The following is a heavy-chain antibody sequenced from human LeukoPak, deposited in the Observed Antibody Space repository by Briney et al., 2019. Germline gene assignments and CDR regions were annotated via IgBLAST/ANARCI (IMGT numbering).Heavy chain of an antibody. J-gene: IGHJ3*02. CDR2: IYYSGST. CDR1: GGSISSYY. Sequence: SETLSLACTVSGGSISSYYWSWIRQPPGKGLEWIGYIYYSGSTNYNPSLKSRVIISVDTSKNQFSLKLTSVTAADTAVYYCARDAPPSSFDIWGQGTMVTASS. V-gene: IGHV4-59*01. CDR3: ARDAPPSSFDI.